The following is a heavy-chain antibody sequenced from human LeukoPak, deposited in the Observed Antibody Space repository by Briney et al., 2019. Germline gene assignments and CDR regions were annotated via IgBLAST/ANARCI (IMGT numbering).Heavy chain of an antibody. V-gene: IGHV3-7*01. J-gene: IGHJ3*02. CDR1: GSIFSSYW. CDR3: ARALEAGIFDI. Sequence: PGGSLRLSCAASGSIFSSYWMAWVRQAPGKGLEWVANIKEDETAKYYVDSVRGRFTSSRDNAKNSLYLQMNSLRAEDTAVYYCARALEAGIFDIWGQGTLVTVSS. D-gene: IGHD6-13*01. CDR2: IKEDETAK.